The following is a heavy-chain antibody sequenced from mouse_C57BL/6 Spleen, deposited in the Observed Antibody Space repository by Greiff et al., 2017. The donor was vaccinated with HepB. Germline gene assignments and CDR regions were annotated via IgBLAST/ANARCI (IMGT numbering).Heavy chain of an antibody. CDR2: MDPEDGET. V-gene: IGHV14-2*01. J-gene: IGHJ3*01. D-gene: IGHD1-1*01. Sequence: VQLQQSGAELVKPGASVKLSCTASGFNIKDYYMHWVKQRTEQGLEWIGRMDPEDGETKYAPKFQGKATITAYPTSNTAYLQLSSLTSEDTAVYYCARVYYGSPWFAYWGQGTLVTVSA. CDR1: GFNIKDYY. CDR3: ARVYYGSPWFAY.